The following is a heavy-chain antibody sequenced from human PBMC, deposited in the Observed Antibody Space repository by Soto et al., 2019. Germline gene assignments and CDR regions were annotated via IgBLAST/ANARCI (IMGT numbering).Heavy chain of an antibody. CDR1: GFSLSTGGMG. CDR2: IYWDGDR. CDR3: THSRLPSTLTTSAEYFQH. Sequence: SGPTLVNPTQTLTLTCTFSGFSLSTGGMGVGWIRQPPGKALEWLALIYWDGDRRYSPSLMSRLTIAKDTSKNQVVLTMTNMEPMDTATYYCTHSRLPSTLTTSAEYFQHWGQGTLVTVSS. V-gene: IGHV2-5*02. D-gene: IGHD4-17*01. J-gene: IGHJ1*01.